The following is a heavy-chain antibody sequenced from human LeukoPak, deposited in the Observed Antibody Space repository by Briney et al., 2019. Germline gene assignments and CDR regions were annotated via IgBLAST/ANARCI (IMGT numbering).Heavy chain of an antibody. J-gene: IGHJ4*02. D-gene: IGHD6-13*01. CDR3: ARGAGRQQLEQNY. CDR1: GFTLSIYW. Sequence: GGSLRLSCVASGFTLSIYWMSWVRPAGGRGPEWLAIIKEDGSVRWDVESVRGRFTISRDNAKNSLYLQMNSLRAEDTAVYYCARGAGRQQLEQNYWGQGNLVTVSS. V-gene: IGHV3-7*01. CDR2: IKEDGSVR.